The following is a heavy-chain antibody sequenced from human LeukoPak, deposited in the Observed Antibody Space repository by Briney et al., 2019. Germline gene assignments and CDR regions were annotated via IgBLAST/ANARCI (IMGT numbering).Heavy chain of an antibody. CDR1: GFSVSNTY. V-gene: IGHV3-53*01. CDR2: TYADGGT. Sequence: GGSLRLSCAASGFSVSNTYMTWFRQAPGKGLEWVSATYADGGTNYADSAKGRFTVSRDGDKNTLYLQMNSLRAEDTAVYYCAKRAFYFDYWGQGTLVTVSS. J-gene: IGHJ4*02. CDR3: AKRAFYFDY.